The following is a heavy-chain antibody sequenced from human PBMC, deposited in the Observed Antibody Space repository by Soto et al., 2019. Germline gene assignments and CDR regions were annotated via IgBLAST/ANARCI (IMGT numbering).Heavy chain of an antibody. Sequence: GSLRLSCSASGFTFSSYAMHWVRQAPGKGLEYVSVISNNGGSTYYADSVNGRFTISRDNSKNTLFLQMSSLRADDTAVYYCVKALSVRYNSAKAFDVWGQGTMVTVSS. J-gene: IGHJ3*01. CDR2: ISNNGGST. V-gene: IGHV3-64D*06. D-gene: IGHD2-2*02. CDR3: VKALSVRYNSAKAFDV. CDR1: GFTFSSYA.